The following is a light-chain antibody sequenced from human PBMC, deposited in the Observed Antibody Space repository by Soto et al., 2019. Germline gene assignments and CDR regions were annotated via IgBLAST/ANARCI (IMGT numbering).Light chain of an antibody. V-gene: IGKV1-27*01. Sequence: DIQMTQSPSSLSASVGDRVTITCRASQGISYYLAWYQQKPGKVPRLLIYAASTLQSGVPSRFSGSGSGSDFTLTMSSLQPEDVATYSCQKYNSAALTFGGGTKVEIK. CDR3: QKYNSAALT. CDR1: QGISYY. CDR2: AAS. J-gene: IGKJ4*01.